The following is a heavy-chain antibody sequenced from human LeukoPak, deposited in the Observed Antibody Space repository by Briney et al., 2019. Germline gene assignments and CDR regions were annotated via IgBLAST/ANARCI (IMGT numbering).Heavy chain of an antibody. CDR2: IYYSGSP. V-gene: IGHV4-59*02. CDR1: GASVNSFY. CDR3: ARGRDLDQDY. Sequence: SETLSLTCTVSGASVNSFYWNWIRQPPGKGLEWIGYIYYSGSPNYNPSLKSRVTMSIDTSKNQFSLKLNSVTAADTAVYFCARGRDLDQDYWGQGTLVTVSS. J-gene: IGHJ4*02. D-gene: IGHD3/OR15-3a*01.